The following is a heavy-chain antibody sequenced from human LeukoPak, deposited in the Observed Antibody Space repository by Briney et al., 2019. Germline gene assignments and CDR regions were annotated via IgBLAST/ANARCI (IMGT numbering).Heavy chain of an antibody. J-gene: IGHJ4*02. CDR2: IYTSGST. Sequence: MTSETLSLTCTVSGGTISSYYWSWVRQPAGKGLEWIGRIYTSGSTNYNPSLKSRVTISVDTSKNQFSLKLSSVTAEDTAVYYCARHGRSGYSIDWPALDYWGQGSLVTVSS. V-gene: IGHV4-4*07. CDR3: ARHGRSGYSIDWPALDY. D-gene: IGHD5-18*01. CDR1: GGTISSYY.